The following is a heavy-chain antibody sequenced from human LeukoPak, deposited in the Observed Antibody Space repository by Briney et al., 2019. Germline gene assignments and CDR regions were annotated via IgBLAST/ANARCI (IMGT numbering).Heavy chain of an antibody. D-gene: IGHD5-24*01. CDR1: GGSISSGSYC. V-gene: IGHV4-61*02. Sequence: SETLSLTCTVSGGSISSGSYCWSWIRQPAGKGLEWFGRIYTSGSTNYNPSLKSRVTISVDTSRNQFSLKLSSVTAADTAVYYCARDQGWGGYNDAFDIWGQGTMVTVSS. J-gene: IGHJ3*02. CDR3: ARDQGWGGYNDAFDI. CDR2: IYTSGST.